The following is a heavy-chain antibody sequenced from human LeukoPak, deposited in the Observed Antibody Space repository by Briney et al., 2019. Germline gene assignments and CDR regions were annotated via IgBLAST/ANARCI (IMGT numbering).Heavy chain of an antibody. V-gene: IGHV4-59*01. D-gene: IGHD1-26*01. CDR1: GGSISSYY. Sequence: SETLSLTCTVSGGSISSYYWSWTRQPPGKGLEWIGYIYYSGSTNYNPSLKSRVTISVDTSKNQFSLKLSSVTAADTAVYYCAREVGRYYSGSYFDYWGQGTLVTVSS. CDR2: IYYSGST. CDR3: AREVGRYYSGSYFDY. J-gene: IGHJ4*02.